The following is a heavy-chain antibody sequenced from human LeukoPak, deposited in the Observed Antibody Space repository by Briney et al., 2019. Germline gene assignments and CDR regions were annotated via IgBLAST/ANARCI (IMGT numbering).Heavy chain of an antibody. Sequence: GGSLRLSCAAAGVTFSSYAMSLVRQAPGKGLEWVSAISGSGGSTYYADSVKGRFTISRDNSKNTLYLQMNSLRAEDTAVYYCAKTSGYSGYDPFDYWGQGTLVTVSS. CDR3: AKTSGYSGYDPFDY. J-gene: IGHJ4*02. CDR1: GVTFSSYA. D-gene: IGHD5-12*01. CDR2: ISGSGGST. V-gene: IGHV3-23*01.